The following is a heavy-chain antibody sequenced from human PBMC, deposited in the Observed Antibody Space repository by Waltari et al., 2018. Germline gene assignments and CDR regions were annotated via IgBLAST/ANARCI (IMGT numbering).Heavy chain of an antibody. CDR1: GGTFSSYA. Sequence: QVQLVQSGAEVKKPGSSVKVSCKASGGTFSSYAISWVRQAPGQGLEWMGGIIPILGIANYAQKVQGRVTITADKSTSTAYMELSSLRSEDTAVYYCARSSSWASYPVFSWFDPWGQGTLVTVSS. V-gene: IGHV1-69*10. D-gene: IGHD6-13*01. CDR3: ARSSSWASYPVFSWFDP. J-gene: IGHJ5*02. CDR2: IIPILGIA.